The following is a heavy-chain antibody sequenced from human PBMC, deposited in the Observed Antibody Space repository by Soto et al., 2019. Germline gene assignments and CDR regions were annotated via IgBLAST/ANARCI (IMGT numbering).Heavy chain of an antibody. Sequence: EVELFESGGGLKQPGGSLGLSCVASGFTFSNYAMGWVRQAPGKGLEWVSGISGRGGSTFYADSVKGRLTISRDNSKNTLYLQMDSLRAEDTAVYYCAKGNDYNYKNPFAFWGQGTMVTVSS. V-gene: IGHV3-23*01. CDR2: ISGRGGST. D-gene: IGHD4-4*01. CDR3: AKGNDYNYKNPFAF. CDR1: GFTFSNYA. J-gene: IGHJ3*01.